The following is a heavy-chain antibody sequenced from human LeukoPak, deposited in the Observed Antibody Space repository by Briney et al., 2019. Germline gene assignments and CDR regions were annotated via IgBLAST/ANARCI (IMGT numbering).Heavy chain of an antibody. V-gene: IGHV1-2*04. Sequence: ASVKVSCKASGYTFTGYYMHWVRQAPGQGLEWMGWINPNSGGTNYAQKFQGWVTMTRDTSISTAYMELSRLRSDDTAVYYCAIDYYDSSGYDYWGQGTLVTVSS. CDR3: AIDYYDSSGYDY. CDR2: INPNSGGT. CDR1: GYTFTGYY. J-gene: IGHJ4*02. D-gene: IGHD3-22*01.